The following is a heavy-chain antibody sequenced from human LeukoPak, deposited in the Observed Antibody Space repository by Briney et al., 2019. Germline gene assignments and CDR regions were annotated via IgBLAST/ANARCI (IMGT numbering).Heavy chain of an antibody. CDR3: AKEAGYSSGWQYYFDY. CDR2: ISGDGGST. D-gene: IGHD6-19*01. Sequence: GGSLRLSCAASGFTFDDYAMRWVRQAPGKGLEWVSLISGDGGSTYYADSVKGRFTISRDNSKNSLYLQMNSLRTEDTALYYCAKEAGYSSGWQYYFDYWGQGTLVTVSS. J-gene: IGHJ4*02. CDR1: GFTFDDYA. V-gene: IGHV3-43*02.